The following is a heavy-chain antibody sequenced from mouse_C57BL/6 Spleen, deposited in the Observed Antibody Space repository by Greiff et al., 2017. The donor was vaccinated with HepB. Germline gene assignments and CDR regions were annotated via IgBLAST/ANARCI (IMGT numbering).Heavy chain of an antibody. Sequence: EVQLQQSGGGLVQPKGSLKLSCAASGFSFNTYAMNWVRQAPGKGLEWVARIRSKSNNYATYYADSVKDRFTISRDDSESMLYLQMNNLKTEDTAMYYCVRPFYYYGSDWYFDVWGTGTTVTVSS. CDR1: GFSFNTYA. D-gene: IGHD1-1*01. V-gene: IGHV10-1*01. J-gene: IGHJ1*03. CDR2: IRSKSNNYAT. CDR3: VRPFYYYGSDWYFDV.